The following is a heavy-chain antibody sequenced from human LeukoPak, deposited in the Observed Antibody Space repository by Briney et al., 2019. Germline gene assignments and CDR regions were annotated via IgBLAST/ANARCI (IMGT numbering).Heavy chain of an antibody. J-gene: IGHJ4*02. Sequence: ASVKVSCKASGYTFTSYGISWVRQAPGQGLEWVGWISAYNGNTNYAQKLQGRVTMTTDTSTSTAYMELRSLRSDDTAVYYCARSYSRAYCGGDCYEGYWGPGTLVTVSS. V-gene: IGHV1-18*01. CDR1: GYTFTSYG. CDR2: ISAYNGNT. D-gene: IGHD2-21*02. CDR3: ARSYSRAYCGGDCYEGY.